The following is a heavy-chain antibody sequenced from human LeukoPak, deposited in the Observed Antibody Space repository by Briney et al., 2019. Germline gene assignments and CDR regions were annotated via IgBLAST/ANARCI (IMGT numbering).Heavy chain of an antibody. CDR2: IYTSGST. CDR1: GGSTTSGSYY. J-gene: IGHJ3*02. V-gene: IGHV4-61*02. D-gene: IGHD3-22*01. CDR3: ARSDSSGYYAFDI. Sequence: PSQTLSLTCTVSGGSTTSGSYYWSWIRHPAGKGLEWIGRIYTSGSTNYNPSLKSPATISVDTSKNRFSLKLRSVTAADAAVYLCARSDSSGYYAFDIWGQGTMVTAS.